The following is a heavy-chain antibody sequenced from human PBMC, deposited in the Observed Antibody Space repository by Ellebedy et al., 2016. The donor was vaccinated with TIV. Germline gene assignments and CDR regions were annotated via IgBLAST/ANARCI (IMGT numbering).Heavy chain of an antibody. Sequence: GGSLRLXXAASGFTFSSYAMHWVCQAPGKGLEWVAVISYDGSNKYYADSVKGRFTISRDNSKNTLYLQMNSLRAEDTAVYYCAREDSSGWYFNWGQGTLVTVSS. CDR3: AREDSSGWYFN. V-gene: IGHV3-30-3*01. CDR1: GFTFSSYA. CDR2: ISYDGSNK. J-gene: IGHJ4*02. D-gene: IGHD6-19*01.